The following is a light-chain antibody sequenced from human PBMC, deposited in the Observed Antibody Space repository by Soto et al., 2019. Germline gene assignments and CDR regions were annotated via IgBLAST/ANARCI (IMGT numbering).Light chain of an antibody. CDR2: TTS. V-gene: IGKV1D-12*01. Sequence: DIQMTQSPSSVSASVGDRVTITCRASQDINNWLAWYQQKPGKAPKLLIYTTSNLQSGVPSRFSGSGSGTEFTLNISSLQPEDFATYYCQRANSFPLTFGGGTKVEI. CDR1: QDINNW. J-gene: IGKJ4*01. CDR3: QRANSFPLT.